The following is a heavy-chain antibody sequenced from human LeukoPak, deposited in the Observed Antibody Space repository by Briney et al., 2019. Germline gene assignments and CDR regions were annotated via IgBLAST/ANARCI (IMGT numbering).Heavy chain of an antibody. Sequence: SETLSLTCTVSGGSISSYYWSWIRQPPGKGLEWIGYIYYSGSTYYNPSLKSRVTISVDTSKNQFSLKLSSVTAADTAVYYCASHPYDILTGYYQDYWGQGTLVTVSS. CDR3: ASHPYDILTGYYQDY. CDR2: IYYSGST. D-gene: IGHD3-9*01. J-gene: IGHJ4*02. CDR1: GGSISSYY. V-gene: IGHV4-59*08.